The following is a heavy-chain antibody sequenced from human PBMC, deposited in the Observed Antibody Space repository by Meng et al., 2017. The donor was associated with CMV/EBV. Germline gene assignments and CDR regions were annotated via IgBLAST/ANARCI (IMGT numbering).Heavy chain of an antibody. CDR1: GFTFSNAW. J-gene: IGHJ4*02. D-gene: IGHD3-22*01. V-gene: IGHV3-15*01. CDR3: SRGITMSY. Sequence: SCEAAGFTFSNAWMSWVRQGPGKGLEWVGRIKSKTDGGTTDYAAPVKGRFTISRDDSKNTLYLQMNSLKTEDTAVYYCSRGITMSYWGQGTLVTVSS. CDR2: IKSKTDGGTT.